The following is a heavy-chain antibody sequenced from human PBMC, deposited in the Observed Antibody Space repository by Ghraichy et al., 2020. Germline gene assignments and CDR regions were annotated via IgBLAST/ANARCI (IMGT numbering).Heavy chain of an antibody. Sequence: ASVKVSCKDSGHTFTSHDFNWVRQATGQGIEWMGWMNPNSGNTGNAQQFQGRVTMTRNTSISTAYMELSSLSSDDTAVYYCASGELANCSSVTCYPSWFDPWGHGTLVTVSS. CDR1: GHTFTSHD. J-gene: IGHJ5*02. CDR2: MNPNSGNT. CDR3: ASGELANCSSVTCYPSWFDP. V-gene: IGHV1-8*01. D-gene: IGHD2-2*01.